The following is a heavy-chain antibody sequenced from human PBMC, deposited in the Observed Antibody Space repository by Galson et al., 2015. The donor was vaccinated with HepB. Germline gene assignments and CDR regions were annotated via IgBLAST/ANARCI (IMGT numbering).Heavy chain of an antibody. CDR1: GFTFDNYA. J-gene: IGHJ4*02. D-gene: IGHD6-13*01. CDR3: AKGSGGYSSSWVNY. V-gene: IGHV3-9*01. CDR2: ISWNSGSI. Sequence: SLRLSCAASGFTFDNYAMHWVRQAPGKGLEWVSGISWNSGSIGYADSVKGRFTISRDNAKNSLYLQMNSLRAEDTALYYCAKGSGGYSSSWVNYWGQGTLVTVSS.